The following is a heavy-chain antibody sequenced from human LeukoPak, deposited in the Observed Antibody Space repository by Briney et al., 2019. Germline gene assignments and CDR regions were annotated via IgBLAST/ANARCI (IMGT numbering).Heavy chain of an antibody. CDR2: MNPNSGNT. J-gene: IGHJ4*02. V-gene: IGHV1-8*03. Sequence: ASVKVSCKASGYTFTSYDINWVRQATGQGLEWMGWMNPNSGNTGYAQKFQGRVTITRNTSISTAYMELSSLRSEDTAVYYCARDKIGSGYSSGWYDYWGQGTLVTVSS. D-gene: IGHD6-19*01. CDR3: ARDKIGSGYSSGWYDY. CDR1: GYTFTSYD.